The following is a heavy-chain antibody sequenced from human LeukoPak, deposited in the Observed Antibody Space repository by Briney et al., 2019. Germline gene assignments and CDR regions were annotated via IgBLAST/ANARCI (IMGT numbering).Heavy chain of an antibody. CDR1: GFTFDDYT. CDR2: ISWDGGST. V-gene: IGHV3-43*01. CDR3: AKDRGRWLQFDAFDI. Sequence: PGGSLRLSCAASGFTFDDYTMHWVRQAPGKGLEWVSLISWDGGSTYYADSVKGRFTISRDNGKNSLYLQKNSLRTEDTALYYCAKDRGRWLQFDAFDIWGQGTMVTVSS. D-gene: IGHD5-24*01. J-gene: IGHJ3*02.